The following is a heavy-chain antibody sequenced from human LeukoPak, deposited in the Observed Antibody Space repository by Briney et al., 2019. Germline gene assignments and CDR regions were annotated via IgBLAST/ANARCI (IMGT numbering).Heavy chain of an antibody. CDR1: GSTFDDYA. Sequence: GGSLRLSCAASGSTFDDYAMHWVRQAPGKGLEWVSGISWNSGSIGYADSVKGRFTISRDNSKDTLFLQMSTLGVEDTAVYYCAKVVSYSSGWFFHHWGQGTLVTVSS. CDR3: AKVVSYSSGWFFHH. D-gene: IGHD6-19*01. V-gene: IGHV3-9*01. CDR2: ISWNSGSI. J-gene: IGHJ1*01.